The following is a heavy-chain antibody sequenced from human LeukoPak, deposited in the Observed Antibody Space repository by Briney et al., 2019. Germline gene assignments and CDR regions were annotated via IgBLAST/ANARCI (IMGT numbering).Heavy chain of an antibody. D-gene: IGHD5/OR15-5a*01. CDR3: ASQPPSKNWFDP. CDR2: MNPNSGKT. CDR1: GYTFTSHD. J-gene: IGHJ5*01. Sequence: ASVKVSCKASGYTFTSHDINWVRQATGQGLEWMGWMNPNSGKTGYAQKFQGRLTMTRNTSISTAYMELSSLGSEDTAVYYCASQPPSKNWFDPWGQGTLVTVSS. V-gene: IGHV1-8*01.